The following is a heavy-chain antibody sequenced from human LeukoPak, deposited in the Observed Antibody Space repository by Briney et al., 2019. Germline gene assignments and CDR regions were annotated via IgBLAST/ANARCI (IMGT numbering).Heavy chain of an antibody. J-gene: IGHJ4*02. V-gene: IGHV3-11*01. CDR3: ARDRRLYSSANEDY. Sequence: GVLRLSCAASGFTFSDYYMSWIRQAPGKGLEWVSYISSSGSTIYYADSVKGRFTISRDNAKNSLYLQMNSLRAEDTAAYYCARDRRLYSSANEDYWGQGTLVTVSS. CDR2: ISSSGSTI. CDR1: GFTFSDYY. D-gene: IGHD6-25*01.